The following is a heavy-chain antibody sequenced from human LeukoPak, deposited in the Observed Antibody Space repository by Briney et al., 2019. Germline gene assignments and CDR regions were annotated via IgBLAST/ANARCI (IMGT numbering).Heavy chain of an antibody. CDR2: ISYDGSNK. J-gene: IGHJ4*02. D-gene: IGHD5-18*01. V-gene: IGHV3-30*18. Sequence: GGSLRLSCAASGFTFSSYGMHWVRQAPGKGLEWVAVISYDGSNKYYADSVKGRFTISRDNSKNTLYLQMNSLRAEDTAVYYCAKDKSGGHSYGGFDYWGQGTLVTVSS. CDR1: GFTFSSYG. CDR3: AKDKSGGHSYGGFDY.